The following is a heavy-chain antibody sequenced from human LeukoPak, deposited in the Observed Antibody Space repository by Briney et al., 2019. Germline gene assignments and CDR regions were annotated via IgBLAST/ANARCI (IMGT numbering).Heavy chain of an antibody. J-gene: IGHJ5*02. D-gene: IGHD2-2*02. CDR1: GYTLTELS. V-gene: IGHV1-24*01. Sequence: ASVKVSCKVSGYTLTELSMHWVRQAPGKGLEWTGGFDPEDGETIYAQKFQGRVTMTEDTSTDTAYMELSSLRSEDTAVYYCATEGYCSSTSCYRAHWFDPWGQGTLVTVSS. CDR2: FDPEDGET. CDR3: ATEGYCSSTSCYRAHWFDP.